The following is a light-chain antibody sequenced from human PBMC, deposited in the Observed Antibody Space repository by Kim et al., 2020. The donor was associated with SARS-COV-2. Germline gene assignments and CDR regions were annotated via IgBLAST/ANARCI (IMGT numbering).Light chain of an antibody. J-gene: IGKJ2*01. V-gene: IGKV3-20*01. CDR3: QQHGSSPYT. Sequence: EIVLTQSPGTLSLYPGERATLSCRASQSVRSNYLAWYQQKPGQAPRFLIYGASSRATGIPDRFSGSGSGTDFTLTISRLEPEDFAVYYCQQHGSSPYTFGQGTKLEIK. CDR1: QSVRSNY. CDR2: GAS.